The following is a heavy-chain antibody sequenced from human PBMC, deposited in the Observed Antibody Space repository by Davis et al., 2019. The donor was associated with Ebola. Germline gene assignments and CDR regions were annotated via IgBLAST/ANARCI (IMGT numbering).Heavy chain of an antibody. CDR1: GGSISSSSYY. CDR2: IYYSGST. CDR3: ARRSPLYSSGWYGYGMDV. V-gene: IGHV4-39*01. J-gene: IGHJ6*04. D-gene: IGHD6-19*01. Sequence: SETLSLTCTVSGGSISSSSYYWGWIRQPPGKGLAWIGSIYYSGSTYYNPSLKSRVTISVATSKNQFSLKLSSVTAADTAVYYCARRSPLYSSGWYGYGMDVWGKGTTVTVSS.